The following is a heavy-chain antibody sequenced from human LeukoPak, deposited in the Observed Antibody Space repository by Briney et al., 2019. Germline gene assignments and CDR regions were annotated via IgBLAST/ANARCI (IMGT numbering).Heavy chain of an antibody. D-gene: IGHD3-3*01. V-gene: IGHV1-46*01. J-gene: IGHJ4*02. CDR3: TRADDQDFDH. CDR1: GYTFTNFL. CDR2: INSGDGST. Sequence: GASVKVSCKASGYTFTNFLMHWVRQGPGQGLEWMGIINSGDGSTNYAQKFQGRLTMSRDTSTSTVYMELSSLRSDDTALYFCTRADDQDFDHWGQGTLVTVSS.